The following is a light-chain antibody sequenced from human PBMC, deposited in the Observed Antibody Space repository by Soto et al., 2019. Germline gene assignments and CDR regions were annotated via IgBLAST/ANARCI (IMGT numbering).Light chain of an antibody. Sequence: QSPLTQPASVSGSPGQSITISCTGTSSDVGAYNYVSWYQQHPGKAPKLMIYEVSNRPSGVSNRFSGSKSGNTASLTISGLQAEDEADYYCGSYTGSSYVFGTGTKVTVL. V-gene: IGLV2-14*01. J-gene: IGLJ1*01. CDR2: EVS. CDR1: SSDVGAYNY. CDR3: GSYTGSSYV.